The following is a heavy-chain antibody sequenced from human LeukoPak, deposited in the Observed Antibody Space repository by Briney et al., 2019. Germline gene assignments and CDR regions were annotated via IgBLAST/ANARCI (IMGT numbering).Heavy chain of an antibody. CDR1: GDSISSSY. D-gene: IGHD3-10*01. V-gene: IGHV4-59*01. J-gene: IGHJ5*02. Sequence: SETLSLTCTVSGDSISSSYWSWIRQPPGKGLEWIGSIYYSGSTYYNPSLKSRVTISVDTSKNQFSLKLSSVTAADTAVYYCAREESGFSASYNWFDPWGQGTLVTVSS. CDR3: AREESGFSASYNWFDP. CDR2: IYYSGST.